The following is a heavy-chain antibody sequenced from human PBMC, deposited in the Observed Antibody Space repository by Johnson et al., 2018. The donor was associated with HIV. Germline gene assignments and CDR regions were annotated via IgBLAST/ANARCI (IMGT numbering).Heavy chain of an antibody. V-gene: IGHV3-11*04. CDR3: ARVRYSSGWPIYAFDI. J-gene: IGHJ3*02. CDR2: ISTSGGGI. CDR1: GFTFTDYY. Sequence: QVRLVESGGSLVKPGGSMRLSCAASGFTFTDYYMTWIRQAPGKGLEWVSHISTSGGGIYYADSVKGRFTISRDNARNSLYLQMNSLRAEDTAVYYCARVRYSSGWPIYAFDIWGQGTVVIVSS. D-gene: IGHD6-19*01.